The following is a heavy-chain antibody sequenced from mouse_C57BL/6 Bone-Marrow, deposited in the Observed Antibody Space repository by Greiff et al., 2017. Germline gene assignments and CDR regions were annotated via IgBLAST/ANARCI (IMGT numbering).Heavy chain of an antibody. V-gene: IGHV1-55*01. CDR3: SRIATVVHYYAMDY. CDR2: IYPGSGST. D-gene: IGHD1-1*01. CDR1: GYTFTSYW. J-gene: IGHJ4*01. Sequence: LQQPGAELVKPGASVKMSCKASGYTFTSYWITWVKQRPGQGLEWIGDIYPGSGSTNYNEKFKSKATLTVDTSSSTAYMQLSSLTSEDSAVYDCSRIATVVHYYAMDYWGQGTSVTVSS.